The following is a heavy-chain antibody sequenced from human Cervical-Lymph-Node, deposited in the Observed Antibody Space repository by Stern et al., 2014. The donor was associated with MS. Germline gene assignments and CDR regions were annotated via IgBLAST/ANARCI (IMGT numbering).Heavy chain of an antibody. J-gene: IGHJ4*01. CDR3: ARGSGTAYDLRGDY. Sequence: QLVQSGAEARAPGASMKVSCKASGYIFTDYYLHWVRQAPGQGLEWLGWITPTSGGTNYAQNFQGRVTMTRDTSISTAYMELRWLGSADTAVYYCARGSGTAYDLRGDYWGQGTLVTVSS. CDR2: ITPTSGGT. D-gene: IGHD3-3*01. V-gene: IGHV1-2*02. CDR1: GYIFTDYY.